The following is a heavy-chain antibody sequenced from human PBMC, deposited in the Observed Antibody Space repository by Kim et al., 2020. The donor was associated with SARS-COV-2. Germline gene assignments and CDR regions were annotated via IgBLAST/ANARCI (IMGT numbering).Heavy chain of an antibody. V-gene: IGHV4-39*01. CDR1: GVSMSRSSYY. Sequence: SETLSLTCTVSGVSMSRSSYYWGWIRQPPGKELEWIGSMYYSGSTYYNPSLKSRVTISGDTSKNQFSLKMTSVTAADTAVYYCARLYSARPDYWGQGTL. CDR2: MYYSGST. CDR3: ARLYSARPDY. J-gene: IGHJ4*02. D-gene: IGHD5-12*01.